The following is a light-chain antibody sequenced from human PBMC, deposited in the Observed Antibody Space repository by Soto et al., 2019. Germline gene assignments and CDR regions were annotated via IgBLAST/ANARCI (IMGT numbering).Light chain of an antibody. J-gene: IGKJ5*01. CDR2: GAS. CDR1: QSVSYN. CDR3: QQRSNWPIT. V-gene: IGKV3-15*01. Sequence: EIVMTQSQATVSVPPRERGTFSCRASQSVSYNLAWYQHKPGQAPRLLLSGASTGTSGVPDRFSGSGSGTDFTLTISSLEPEDFAVYYCQQRSNWPITFGQGTLLEI.